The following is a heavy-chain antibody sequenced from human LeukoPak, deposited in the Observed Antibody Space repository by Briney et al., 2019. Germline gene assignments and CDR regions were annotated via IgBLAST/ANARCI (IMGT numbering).Heavy chain of an antibody. V-gene: IGHV3-74*01. D-gene: IGHD6-19*01. J-gene: IGHJ4*02. CDR2: ISSDQSST. CDR3: ARVSLSSGCLSN. Sequence: PGGALRLSCAASGFTFSNYWMHWVLQAPGKGLVSGSRISSDQSSTSYADSVKGRFTISRDNAKNTLFLQMHGLRAEATAVYYCARVSLSSGCLSNWGPGNLVTVSS. CDR1: GFTFSNYW.